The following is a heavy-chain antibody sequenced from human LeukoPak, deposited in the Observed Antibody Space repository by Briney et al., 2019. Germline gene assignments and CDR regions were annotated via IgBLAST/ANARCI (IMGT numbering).Heavy chain of an antibody. D-gene: IGHD5-24*01. CDR3: ARMAATDAFDI. J-gene: IGHJ3*02. CDR1: GGSISSSNFY. V-gene: IGHV4-39*07. Sequence: SETLSLTCTVSGGSISSSNFYWGWIRQPPGKGLEWIGNIYYSGSTYQNPSLKSRVTISVDTSKNQFSLKLSSVTAADTAVYYCARMAATDAFDIWGQGTMVTVSS. CDR2: IYYSGST.